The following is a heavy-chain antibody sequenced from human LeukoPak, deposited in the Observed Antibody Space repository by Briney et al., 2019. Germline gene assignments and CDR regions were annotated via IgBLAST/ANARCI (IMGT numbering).Heavy chain of an antibody. Sequence: SETLSLTCAVYGGSFSGYYWSWIRQPPGKGLEWIGEINHSGSTNYNPSLKSRVTISVDTSKNQFSLKLCSVTAADTAVYYCARGHYDILTGYTVGWFDPWGQGTLVTVSS. CDR1: GGSFSGYY. CDR3: ARGHYDILTGYTVGWFDP. V-gene: IGHV4-34*01. D-gene: IGHD3-9*01. J-gene: IGHJ5*02. CDR2: INHSGST.